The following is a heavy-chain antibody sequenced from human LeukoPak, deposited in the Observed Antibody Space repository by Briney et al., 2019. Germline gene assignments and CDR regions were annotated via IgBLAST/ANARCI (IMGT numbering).Heavy chain of an antibody. V-gene: IGHV3-74*01. Sequence: GGSLRLSCAASGFTFSNYWIHWVRQAPGKGLVWVSRINTDGTYTTYADSVKGRFTISRDNAKNSVYLQMNSLRSEDTAFYHCARDRCSSTSCYNTPNWFDPWGQGTLVTVSS. D-gene: IGHD2-2*02. J-gene: IGHJ5*02. CDR3: ARDRCSSTSCYNTPNWFDP. CDR2: INTDGTYT. CDR1: GFTFSNYW.